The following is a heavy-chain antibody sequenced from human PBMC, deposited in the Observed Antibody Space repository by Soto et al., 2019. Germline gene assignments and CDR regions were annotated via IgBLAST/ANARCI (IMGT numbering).Heavy chain of an antibody. J-gene: IGHJ5*02. CDR3: ARESPFWSSFRNWFDP. Sequence: SVKVSCKASGGTFSSYAISWVRQAPGQGLEWMGGITPIFGTANYAQKFQGRVTITADKSTSTAYMELSSLRSEDTAVYYCARESPFWSSFRNWFDPWGQGTLVTVSS. V-gene: IGHV1-69*06. CDR2: ITPIFGTA. CDR1: GGTFSSYA. D-gene: IGHD3-3*01.